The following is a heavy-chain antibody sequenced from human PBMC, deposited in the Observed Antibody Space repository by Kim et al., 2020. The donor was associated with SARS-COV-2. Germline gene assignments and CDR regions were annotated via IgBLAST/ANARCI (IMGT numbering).Heavy chain of an antibody. Sequence: GGSLRLSCAASGFTFSDYYMSWIRQAPGKGLEWVSYISSSGSTIYYADSVKGRFTISRDNAKNSLYLQMNSLRAEDTAVYYCARDFSAKPGHTAIHDWGQGTLVTVSS. CDR3: ARDFSAKPGHTAIHD. J-gene: IGHJ4*02. V-gene: IGHV3-11*01. D-gene: IGHD5-18*01. CDR1: GFTFSDYY. CDR2: ISSSGSTI.